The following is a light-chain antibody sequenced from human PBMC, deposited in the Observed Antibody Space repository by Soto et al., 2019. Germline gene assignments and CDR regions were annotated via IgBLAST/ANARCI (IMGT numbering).Light chain of an antibody. V-gene: IGKV1-5*03. J-gene: IGKJ1*01. CDR1: QSISSW. CDR2: KAS. CDR3: QQYNVYSWT. Sequence: DIQMTQSPSTLSASVGDRVTITCRASQSISSWLAWYQKKPGKAPKLLIYKASGLESGVPSRFSGSGSGTDFTLTISSLQPDDFATYYCQQYNVYSWTFGQGTKVDI.